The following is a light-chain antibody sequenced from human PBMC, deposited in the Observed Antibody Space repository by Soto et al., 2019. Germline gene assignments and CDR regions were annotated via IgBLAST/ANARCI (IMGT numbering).Light chain of an antibody. Sequence: ESVLRQSPATLSLSPGERATLSCRASQSVSSYLAWYQQKPGQAPRLLIYDASNRATGIPARFSGSGSGTDFTLTISSLQSEDFAVYYCQQYNNWPPAFGQGTKVDIK. J-gene: IGKJ1*01. CDR1: QSVSSY. CDR3: QQYNNWPPA. V-gene: IGKV3-11*01. CDR2: DAS.